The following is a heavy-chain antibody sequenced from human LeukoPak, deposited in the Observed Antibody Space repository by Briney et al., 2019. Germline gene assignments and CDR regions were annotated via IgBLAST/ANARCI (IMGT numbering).Heavy chain of an antibody. V-gene: IGHV1-3*01. Sequence: GASVKASCQASGYTFTSYAMHWVRQAPGQRLEWMGWINAGNGNTKYSQKFQGRVTITRDTSASTAYMELSSLRSEDTAVYYCARITMVRGFDPWGQGTLVTVSS. J-gene: IGHJ5*02. D-gene: IGHD3-10*01. CDR3: ARITMVRGFDP. CDR1: GYTFTSYA. CDR2: INAGNGNT.